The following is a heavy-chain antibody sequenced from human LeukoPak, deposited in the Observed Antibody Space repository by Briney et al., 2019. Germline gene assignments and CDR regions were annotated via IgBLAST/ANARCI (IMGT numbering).Heavy chain of an antibody. D-gene: IGHD2-15*01. CDR1: GGSISSSSYY. CDR2: IYYSGST. J-gene: IGHJ6*02. Sequence: SETLSLTCTVSGGSISSSSYYWGWIRQPPGKGLEWIGSIYYSGSTYYNPSLKSRVTISVDTSKNQFSLKLSSVTAADTAVYYCARQVIGYCSGGSCYRDGMDVWGQGTTVTVSS. CDR3: ARQVIGYCSGGSCYRDGMDV. V-gene: IGHV4-39*01.